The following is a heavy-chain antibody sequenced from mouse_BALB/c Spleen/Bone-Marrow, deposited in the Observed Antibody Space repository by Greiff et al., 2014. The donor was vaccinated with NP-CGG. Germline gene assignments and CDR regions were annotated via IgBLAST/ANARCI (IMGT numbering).Heavy chain of an antibody. Sequence: EVKLVQSGGGLVQPGGSLKLSCATSGFTFRDYYMYWVRQTPEKRLEWVAYISNGGGSTYYPDTVKGRFTISRDNAKNTLYLQMSRQKSEDTAMYYCARQGTLDYWGQGTSVTVSS. CDR1: GFTFRDYY. CDR3: ARQGTLDY. V-gene: IGHV5-12*02. J-gene: IGHJ4*01. CDR2: ISNGGGST.